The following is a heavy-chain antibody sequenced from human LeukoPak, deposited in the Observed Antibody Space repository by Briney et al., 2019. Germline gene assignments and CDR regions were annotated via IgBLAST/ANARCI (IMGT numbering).Heavy chain of an antibody. CDR2: ISSNGGRT. Sequence: PGGSLRLSCSVSGFTFSNYAMHWVRQAPGKGPEYVSGISSNGGRTYYADSVKGRFTISRDNSKNTMYVQMSTLRVEDTAVYYCVKDPHSSGRYYFDYWGQGTLVTVSS. CDR3: VKDPHSSGRYYFDY. V-gene: IGHV3-64*05. CDR1: GFTFSNYA. D-gene: IGHD6-19*01. J-gene: IGHJ4*02.